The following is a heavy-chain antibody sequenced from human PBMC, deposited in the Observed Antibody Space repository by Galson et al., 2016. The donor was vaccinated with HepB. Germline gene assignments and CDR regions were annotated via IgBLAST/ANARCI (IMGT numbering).Heavy chain of an antibody. CDR2: ISDYNGDR. CDR3: AGGRSWRYFDY. J-gene: IGHJ4*02. D-gene: IGHD6-13*01. CDR1: GYSFTSYG. Sequence: SVKVSCKASGYSFTSYGIAWVRQAPGQGLEWMGWISDYNGDRNYAQKFQGRVTLTTDTSTTTVYMELTSLRSDDTAVYFCAGGRSWRYFDYWGQGTQVTVSS. V-gene: IGHV1-18*01.